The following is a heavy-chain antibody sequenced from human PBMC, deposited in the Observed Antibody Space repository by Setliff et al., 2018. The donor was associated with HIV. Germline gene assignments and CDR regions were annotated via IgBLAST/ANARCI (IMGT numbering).Heavy chain of an antibody. Sequence: SETLSLTCTVSGGSIGSSSFFWAWIRQSPGKGLEWIGSIYYSEGTYYKPSLKSRVTISLDTSKNDFSLKLRSVTAADTALYYCARDSLPYNWNDYYYYMDVWGKGTTVTVSS. D-gene: IGHD1-20*01. CDR3: ARDSLPYNWNDYYYYMDV. J-gene: IGHJ6*03. CDR1: GGSIGSSSFF. V-gene: IGHV4-39*02. CDR2: IYYSEGT.